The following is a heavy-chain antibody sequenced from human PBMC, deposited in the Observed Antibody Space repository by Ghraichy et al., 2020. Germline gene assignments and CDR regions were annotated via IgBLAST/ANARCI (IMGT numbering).Heavy chain of an antibody. Sequence: SETLSLTCAVYGGSFSGYYWSWIRQPPGKGLEWIGEINHSGSTNYNPSLKSRVTISVDTSKNQFSLKLSSVTAADTAVYYCARGCRSLAVDSSSQYYYGMDVWGQGTTVTVSS. CDR2: INHSGST. V-gene: IGHV4-34*01. J-gene: IGHJ6*02. D-gene: IGHD6-13*01. CDR1: GGSFSGYY. CDR3: ARGCRSLAVDSSSQYYYGMDV.